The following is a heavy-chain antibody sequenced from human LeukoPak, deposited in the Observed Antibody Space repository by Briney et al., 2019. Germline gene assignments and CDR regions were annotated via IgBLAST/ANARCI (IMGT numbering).Heavy chain of an antibody. D-gene: IGHD6-19*01. Sequence: GGSLRLSCAASGFTFSSYAMSWVRQAPGKGLEWVSAISGSGGSTYYADSVKGRFTISRDNSKNTLYLQMNSLRAEDTAVYYCAKAPTGSSSGWLIFDYWGQGTLVTVSS. CDR1: GFTFSSYA. CDR3: AKAPTGSSSGWLIFDY. J-gene: IGHJ4*02. CDR2: ISGSGGST. V-gene: IGHV3-23*01.